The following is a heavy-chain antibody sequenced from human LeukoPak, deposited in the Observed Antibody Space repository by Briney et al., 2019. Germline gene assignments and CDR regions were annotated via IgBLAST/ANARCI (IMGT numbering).Heavy chain of an antibody. CDR2: ISSSSSYI. CDR1: GFTFSSYS. J-gene: IGHJ3*02. Sequence: GGSLRLSCAASGFTFSSYSMNWVRQAPGKGLEWVSSISSSSSYIYYADSVKGRFTISRDNAKNSLYLQMNSLRAEDTAAYYCARSYYDILTGYAPGAFDIWGQGTMVTVSS. CDR3: ARSYYDILTGYAPGAFDI. D-gene: IGHD3-9*01. V-gene: IGHV3-21*01.